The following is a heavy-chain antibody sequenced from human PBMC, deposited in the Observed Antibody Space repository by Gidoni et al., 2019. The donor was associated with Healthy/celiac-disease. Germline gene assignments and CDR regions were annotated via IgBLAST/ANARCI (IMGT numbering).Heavy chain of an antibody. CDR1: GFTFSSYS. V-gene: IGHV3-23*01. J-gene: IGHJ4*02. D-gene: IGHD3-10*01. CDR3: AKYERGYGSGRYFERFDY. CDR2: ISGSGGST. Sequence: EVQLFESGVGLVQPGGSLRLSCSASGFTFSSYSMSWVRQAPGKGLEWGSAISGSGGSTYYADSVKGRFTISRDNSKNTLYLQMNSLRAEDTAVYYCAKYERGYGSGRYFERFDYWGQGTLVTVSS.